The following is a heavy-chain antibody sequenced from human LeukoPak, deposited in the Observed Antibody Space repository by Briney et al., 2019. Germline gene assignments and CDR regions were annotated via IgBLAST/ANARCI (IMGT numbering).Heavy chain of an antibody. J-gene: IGHJ4*02. V-gene: IGHV4-34*01. D-gene: IGHD6-13*01. CDR3: VGSLAAAGNFDY. CDR1: GGSFSGYY. Sequence: PSETRSLTCAVYGGSFSGYYWSWIRQPPGKGLEWIGEINHSGSTNYNPSLKSRVTISVDTSKNQFSLKLSSVTAADTAVYYCVGSLAAAGNFDYWGQGTLVTVSS. CDR2: INHSGST.